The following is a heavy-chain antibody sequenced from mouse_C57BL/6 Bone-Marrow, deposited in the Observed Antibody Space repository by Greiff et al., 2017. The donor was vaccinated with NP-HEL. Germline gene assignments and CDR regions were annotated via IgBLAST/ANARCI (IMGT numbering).Heavy chain of an antibody. J-gene: IGHJ1*03. D-gene: IGHD2-2*01. CDR3: ARCRGYRWYFDV. CDR1: GYTFTSYW. V-gene: IGHV1-53*01. CDR2: INPSNGGT. Sequence: QVQLQQPGTELVKPGASVKLSCKASGYTFTSYWLHWVKQRPGQGLEWIGNINPSNGGTNYNEKFKSKATLTVDKSSSTAYMQLSSLTSEDSAVYYCARCRGYRWYFDVWGTGTTVTVSS.